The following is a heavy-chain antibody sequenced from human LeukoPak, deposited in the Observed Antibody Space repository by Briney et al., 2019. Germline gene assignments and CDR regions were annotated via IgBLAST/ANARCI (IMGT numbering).Heavy chain of an antibody. V-gene: IGHV3-30*18. J-gene: IGHJ1*01. CDR2: ISYDGSNK. CDR1: GFTFSSYG. CDR3: AKGSSWYGGEYFQH. D-gene: IGHD6-13*01. Sequence: PGGSLRLSCAASGFTFSSYGMHWVRQAPGKGLEWVAVISYDGSNKYYADFVKGRFTISRDNSKNTLYLQMNSLRAEDTAVYYCAKGSSWYGGEYFQHWGQGTLVTVSS.